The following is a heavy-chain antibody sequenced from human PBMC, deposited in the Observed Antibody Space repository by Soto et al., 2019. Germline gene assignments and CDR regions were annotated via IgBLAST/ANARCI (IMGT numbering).Heavy chain of an antibody. V-gene: IGHV3-48*03. CDR3: ARITIFGVVIEGFDY. Sequence: PGGSLRLSCAASGFTFSSYEMNWVRQAPGKGLEWVSYISSSGSTIYYADSVKGRFTISRDNAKNSLYLQMNSLRAEDTAVYYCARITIFGVVIEGFDYWGQGTLVTVSS. J-gene: IGHJ4*02. CDR2: ISSSGSTI. D-gene: IGHD3-3*01. CDR1: GFTFSSYE.